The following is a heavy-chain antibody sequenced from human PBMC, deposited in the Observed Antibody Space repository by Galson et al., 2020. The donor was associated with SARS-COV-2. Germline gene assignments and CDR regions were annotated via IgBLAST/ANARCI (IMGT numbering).Heavy chain of an antibody. V-gene: IGHV2-70*11. D-gene: IGHD4-17*01. CDR2: IDWDDDK. CDR3: ARTTTVTTSYYFDS. CDR1: GFSLSTRGLC. Sequence: SGPTLVKPTQTLTLTCTFSGFSLSTRGLCVSWIRQPPGKAIEWLARIDWDDDKYYSSSLKTRLTISKDTSKNQVVLTMTNMAPVDTATYYCARTTTVTTSYYFDSWAQGTLVTVSS. J-gene: IGHJ4*02.